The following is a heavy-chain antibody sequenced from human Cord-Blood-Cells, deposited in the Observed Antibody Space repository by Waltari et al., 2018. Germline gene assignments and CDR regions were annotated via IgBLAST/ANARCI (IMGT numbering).Heavy chain of an antibody. D-gene: IGHD6-13*01. CDR3: ARDAAAGDY. CDR2: IYSGCST. J-gene: IGHJ4*02. CDR1: GVTVSSNY. V-gene: IGHV3-53*01. Sequence: EVQLVASGGGLIQPGGSLRPPCAASGVTVSSNYMSWVRQAPGKVLEWFSVIYSGCSTYYADSVKGRFTISRDNSKNTLYLQMNSLRAEDTAVYYCARDAAAGDYWGQGTLVTVSS.